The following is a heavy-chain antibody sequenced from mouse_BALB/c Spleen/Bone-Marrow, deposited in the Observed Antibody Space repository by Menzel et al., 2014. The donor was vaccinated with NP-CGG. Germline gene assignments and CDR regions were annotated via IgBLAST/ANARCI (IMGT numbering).Heavy chain of an antibody. CDR1: GYTFTSYW. J-gene: IGHJ4*01. V-gene: IGHV1S81*02. CDR2: IIPSNGRS. CDR3: ARTYGDSPYFYAMDY. D-gene: IGHD2-13*01. Sequence: QVQLQQSGAELVKPGTSVKLSCKTSGYTFTSYWMHWVKQRPGQGLEWIGEIIPSNGRSNYNEKFKNKATLTVDKSSSTAYVQLSSLTSEDSAVYFCARTYGDSPYFYAMDYWGQGTSVTVSS.